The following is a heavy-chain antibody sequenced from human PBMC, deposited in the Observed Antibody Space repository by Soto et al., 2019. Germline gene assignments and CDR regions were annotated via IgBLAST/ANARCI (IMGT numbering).Heavy chain of an antibody. CDR2: ISSSSSYT. J-gene: IGHJ6*02. CDR3: ARDISAVAPGGMDV. V-gene: IGHV3-11*05. Sequence: QVQLVESGGGLVKPGGSLRLSCAASGFTFSDYYMSWIRQAPGKGLEWVSYISSSSSYTNYADSVKGRFTISRDNAKNSLYLQMNSLRAEDKAVYYCARDISAVAPGGMDVWGQGTTVTVSS. CDR1: GFTFSDYY. D-gene: IGHD6-19*01.